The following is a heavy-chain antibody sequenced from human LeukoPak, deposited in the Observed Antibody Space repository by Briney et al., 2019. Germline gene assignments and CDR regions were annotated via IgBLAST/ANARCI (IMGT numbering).Heavy chain of an antibody. CDR3: ARRDPGPIYYFDY. CDR2: IYHSGST. D-gene: IGHD5-24*01. V-gene: IGHV4-30-2*01. CDR1: GGSISSGGYS. Sequence: MSSETLSLTCAVSGGSISSGGYSWSWIRQPPGKGLEWIGYIYHSGSTYYNPSLKSRVTISVDRSKNQFSLKLSSVTAADTAVYYCARRDPGPIYYFDYWGQGTLVTVSS. J-gene: IGHJ4*02.